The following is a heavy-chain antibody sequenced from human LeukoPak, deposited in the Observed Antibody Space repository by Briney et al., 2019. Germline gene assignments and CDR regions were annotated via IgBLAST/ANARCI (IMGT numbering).Heavy chain of an antibody. V-gene: IGHV3-43*01. CDR2: ISWDGGST. Sequence: GGSLRLSCAASGFTFDDYTMHWARQAPGKGLEWVSLISWDGGSTYYADSVKGRFTISRDNSKNSLYLQMNSLRTEDTALYYCAKGCGGDCYSLDYWGQGTLVTVSS. CDR1: GFTFDDYT. CDR3: AKGCGGDCYSLDY. J-gene: IGHJ4*02. D-gene: IGHD2-21*01.